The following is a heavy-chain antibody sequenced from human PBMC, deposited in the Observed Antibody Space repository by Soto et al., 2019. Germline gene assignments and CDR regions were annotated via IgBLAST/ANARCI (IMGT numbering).Heavy chain of an antibody. CDR3: ARDNLSRGIIWFDY. D-gene: IGHD3-10*01. V-gene: IGHV1-3*01. CDR1: GYTFTRYA. CDR2: IHAGNGNT. Sequence: ASVKVSCKTSGYTFTRYALHWLRQAPGQRLEWMGWIHAGNGNTKYSQNFQGKVTITSDTSASTAYLELNSLRSEDTAFYYCARDNLSRGIIWFDYWGQGTLVTVSS. J-gene: IGHJ4*02.